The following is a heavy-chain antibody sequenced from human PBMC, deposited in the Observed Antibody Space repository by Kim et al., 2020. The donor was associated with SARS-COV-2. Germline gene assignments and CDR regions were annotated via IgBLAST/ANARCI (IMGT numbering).Heavy chain of an antibody. CDR2: IYPGDSDT. J-gene: IGHJ6*02. CDR3: ARHAVRDYYYYYGMGV. V-gene: IGHV5-51*01. CDR1: GYSFTSYW. D-gene: IGHD1-1*01. Sequence: GESLKISCKGSGYSFTSYWIGWVRQMHGKGLEWMGIIYPGDSDTRYSPSFQGQVTISADKSISTAYLQWSSLKASDSAMYYCARHAVRDYYYYYGMGVWGRGTTVTVSS.